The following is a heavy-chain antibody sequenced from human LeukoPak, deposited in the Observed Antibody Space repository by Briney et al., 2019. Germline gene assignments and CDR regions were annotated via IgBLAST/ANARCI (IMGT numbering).Heavy chain of an antibody. J-gene: IGHJ4*02. V-gene: IGHV3-21*06. Sequence: PGRSLRLSFAASGFTFISYSMNWVRQAPWQGLDWVSSISSSSSYIYYADLVKGRFTISRDNAKNSLYLQMNSLRAEDTVFFFKQKTAYEILTGYSSNFDYWGQGTLVTVSS. CDR2: ISSSSSYI. CDR3: QKTAYEILTGYSSNFDY. CDR1: GFTFISYS. D-gene: IGHD3-9*01.